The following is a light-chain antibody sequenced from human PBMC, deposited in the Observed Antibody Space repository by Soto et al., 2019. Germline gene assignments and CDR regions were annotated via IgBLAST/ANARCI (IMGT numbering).Light chain of an antibody. CDR3: QQRSDWPLT. CDR1: QNVGSQ. Sequence: EIVLTQSPVSLSLSPGERATLSCRASQNVGSQLAWFQQKPGQAPRLLIYDASNRVTGIPARFSGSGSGTDFTLTISSVETEDFAVYYCQQRSDWPLTFGGGTKVDIK. J-gene: IGKJ4*01. V-gene: IGKV3-11*01. CDR2: DAS.